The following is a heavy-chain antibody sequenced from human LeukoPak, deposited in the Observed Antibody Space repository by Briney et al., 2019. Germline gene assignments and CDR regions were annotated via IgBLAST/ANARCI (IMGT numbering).Heavy chain of an antibody. J-gene: IGHJ4*02. Sequence: LSLTCAVYGGSFSGYYWSWIRQAPGKGLEWLSYISSRGSSIYYADSVKGRFTISRDNAKNSLFLQMNSLRAEDTAVYFCARDKALNCWGQGTPVTVSS. CDR2: ISSRGSSI. CDR1: GGSFSGYY. CDR3: ARDKALNC. V-gene: IGHV3-11*04.